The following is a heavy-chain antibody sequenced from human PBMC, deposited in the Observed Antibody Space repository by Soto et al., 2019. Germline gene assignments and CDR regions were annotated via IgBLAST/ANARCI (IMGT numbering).Heavy chain of an antibody. CDR3: AKDFGSYCSGGSCYPGAFDI. V-gene: IGHV3-9*01. CDR1: GFTFDDYA. D-gene: IGHD2-15*01. Sequence: EVQLVESGGGLVQPGRSLRLSCAASGFTFDDYAMHWVRRAPGKGLEWVSGISWNSGSIGYADSVKGRFTISRDNAKNSLYLQMNSLRAEDTALYYCAKDFGSYCSGGSCYPGAFDIWGQGTMVTVSS. CDR2: ISWNSGSI. J-gene: IGHJ3*02.